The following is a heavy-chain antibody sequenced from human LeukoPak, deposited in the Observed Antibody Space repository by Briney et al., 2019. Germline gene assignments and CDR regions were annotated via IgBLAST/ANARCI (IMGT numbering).Heavy chain of an antibody. CDR1: GFTFSSYA. J-gene: IGHJ4*02. D-gene: IGHD3-22*01. CDR3: AREKLSFFDSSGYFDH. V-gene: IGHV3-23*01. Sequence: PGGSLRLSCAASGFTFSSYAMSWVRQAPGKGLEWVSSIIGSGSRTFYADSVKGRFTISRDNAKNSLFLQMSRLRAEDTAVYYCAREKLSFFDSSGYFDHWGQGTLVTVSS. CDR2: IIGSGSRT.